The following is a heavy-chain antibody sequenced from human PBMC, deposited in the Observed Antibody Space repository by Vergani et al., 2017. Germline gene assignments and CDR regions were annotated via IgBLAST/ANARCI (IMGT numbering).Heavy chain of an antibody. J-gene: IGHJ6*02. V-gene: IGHV3-21*06. Sequence: EVQLVESGGGLVKPGGSLRLSCAASGFTFSDFSMSWVRQAPGKGHVWVAFIGSSGPYINYADSVKGRFIISRDNTNHSLFLQLRSLRAEDAAVYYCARDCTSGGCPDNYGMDVWGQGATVTVSS. CDR3: ARDCTSGGCPDNYGMDV. CDR1: GFTFSDFS. D-gene: IGHD2-8*01. CDR2: IGSSGPYI.